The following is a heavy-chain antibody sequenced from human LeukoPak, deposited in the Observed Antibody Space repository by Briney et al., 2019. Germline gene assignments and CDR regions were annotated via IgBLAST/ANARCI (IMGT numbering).Heavy chain of an antibody. Sequence: SVKVSCKASGYTFTSYGISWVRQAPGQGLEWMGRIIPILGIANYAQKFQGRVTITADKSTSTAYMELSSLRSEDTAVYYCARVASGWYEVDWWGHGTLVTVSS. CDR2: IIPILGIA. CDR3: ARVASGWYEVDW. D-gene: IGHD6-19*01. V-gene: IGHV1-69*04. CDR1: GYTFTSYG. J-gene: IGHJ4*01.